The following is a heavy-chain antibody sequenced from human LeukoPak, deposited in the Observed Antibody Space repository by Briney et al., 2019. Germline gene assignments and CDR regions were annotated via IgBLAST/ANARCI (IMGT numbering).Heavy chain of an antibody. CDR3: ARGIYGDPFDY. Sequence: GGSLRLSCAASGFSFSSYAMHWVRQAPGKGLEYVSAISSNGGSTYYANSVKGRFTISRDNSKNTLYLQMGSLRAEDMAVYYCARGIYGDPFDYWGQGTLVTVSS. D-gene: IGHD4-17*01. CDR1: GFSFSSYA. V-gene: IGHV3-64*01. J-gene: IGHJ4*02. CDR2: ISSNGGST.